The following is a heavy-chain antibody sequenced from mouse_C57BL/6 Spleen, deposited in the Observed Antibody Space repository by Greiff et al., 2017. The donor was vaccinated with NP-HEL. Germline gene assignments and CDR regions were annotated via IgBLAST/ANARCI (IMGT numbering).Heavy chain of an antibody. CDR3: VRQRGNLNIYAMDY. D-gene: IGHD2-1*01. J-gene: IGHJ4*01. CDR2: IRSKSNNYAT. Sequence: EVKLVESGGGLVQPKGSLKLSCAASGFSFNTYAMNWVRQAPGKGLEWVARIRSKSNNYATYYADSVKDRFTISRDDSESMLYLQMNNLKTEDTAMYYCVRQRGNLNIYAMDYWGQGTSVTVSS. V-gene: IGHV10-1*01. CDR1: GFSFNTYA.